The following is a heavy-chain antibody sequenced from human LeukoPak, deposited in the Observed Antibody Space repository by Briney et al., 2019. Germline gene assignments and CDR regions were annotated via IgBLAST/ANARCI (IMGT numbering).Heavy chain of an antibody. D-gene: IGHD3-16*01. CDR3: ARGSGGGGDAFDI. CDR2: IYYSGTI. CDR1: GGSLRSYY. J-gene: IGHJ3*02. Sequence: SSETLSLTCTASGGSLRSYYWSWIRQPPGKGLEWIGYIYYSGTINYNPSLKSRVIISVDTSKNQFSLKLNSLTAADTAVYYCARGSGGGGDAFDIWGQGTMVTVSS. V-gene: IGHV4-59*01.